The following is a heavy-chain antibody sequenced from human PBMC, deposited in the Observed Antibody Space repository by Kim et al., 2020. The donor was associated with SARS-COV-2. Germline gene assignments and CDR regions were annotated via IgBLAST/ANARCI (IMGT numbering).Heavy chain of an antibody. CDR1: GYSFTNYW. J-gene: IGHJ3*02. CDR3: ARRISRSDRSSGDYRDAFDK. D-gene: IGHD3-10*01. CDR2: IYPGDSDV. V-gene: IGHV5-51*01. Sequence: GESLKISCKASGYSFTNYWIGWVRQMPGKGLEWMGFIYPGDSDVRYNPSFQGQVAISADKSISTAYLQWSSLKASDTAIYFCARRISRSDRSSGDYRDAFDKWGQGTMVTVSS.